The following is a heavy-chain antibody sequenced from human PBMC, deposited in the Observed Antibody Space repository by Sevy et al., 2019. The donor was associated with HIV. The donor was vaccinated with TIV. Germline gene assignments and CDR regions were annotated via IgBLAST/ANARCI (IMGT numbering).Heavy chain of an antibody. V-gene: IGHV3-30*04. CDR2: ISHDERTT. CDR1: GFTFSTYA. J-gene: IGHJ4*02. Sequence: GGSLRLSCAASGFTFSTYAMHWLRQAPGKGLEWVAVISHDERTTYYADSVKGRFTISRDNSKNTLYLQMDSLRPEETTMYDGARDPGNSFNYWGQGTLVTVSS. CDR3: ARDPGNSFNY.